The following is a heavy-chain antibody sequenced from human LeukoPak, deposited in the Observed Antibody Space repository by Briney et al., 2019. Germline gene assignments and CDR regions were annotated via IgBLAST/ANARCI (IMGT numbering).Heavy chain of an antibody. V-gene: IGHV4-59*01. CDR3: ARGRYYLSGSDFMFDP. CDR2: IHYTGST. D-gene: IGHD3-10*01. J-gene: IGHJ5*02. CDR1: GGSISSYY. Sequence: SETLSLTCTVSGGSISSYYWSWIRKSPGKGLECIGYIHYTGSTNYNPSLKSRVTISVETSKNQFSLKLKSVTAADTADHYCARGRYYLSGSDFMFDPWGQGTLVTVSS.